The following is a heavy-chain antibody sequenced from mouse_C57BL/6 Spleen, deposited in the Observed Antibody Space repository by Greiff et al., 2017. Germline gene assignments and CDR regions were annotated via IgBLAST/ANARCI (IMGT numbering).Heavy chain of an antibody. V-gene: IGHV1-61*01. D-gene: IGHD2-1*01. CDR2: IYPSDSET. CDR1: GYTFTSYW. CDR3: AREGYGNYFDY. J-gene: IGHJ2*01. Sequence: QVQLQQSGAELVRPGSSVKLSCKASGYTFTSYWMDWVKQRPGQGLEWIGNIYPSDSETHYNQKFKDKATLTVDKSSSTAYMQLSSLTSEDSAVYYCAREGYGNYFDYWGQGTTLTVSS.